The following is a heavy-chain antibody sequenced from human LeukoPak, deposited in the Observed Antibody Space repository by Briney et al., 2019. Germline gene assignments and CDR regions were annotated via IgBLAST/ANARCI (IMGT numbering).Heavy chain of an antibody. J-gene: IGHJ4*02. CDR3: AKVLTGTTSSYFDY. Sequence: GGSLRLSCAASGFTFSSYAVSWVRQAPGKGLEWVSAISGSGGSTYYADSAKGRFTISRDNSKNTLYLQMNSLRAEDTAVYYCAKVLTGTTSSYFDYWGQGTLVTVSS. V-gene: IGHV3-23*01. D-gene: IGHD1-14*01. CDR2: ISGSGGST. CDR1: GFTFSSYA.